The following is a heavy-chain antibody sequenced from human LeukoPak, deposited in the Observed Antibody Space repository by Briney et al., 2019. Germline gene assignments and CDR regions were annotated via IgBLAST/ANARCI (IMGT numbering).Heavy chain of an antibody. CDR1: GYTITGYY. D-gene: IGHD1-1*01. Sequence: SVKVSCKAFGYTITGYYIHWVRQAPGQGLEWMGWINPNNGGTNSAQKFQGRVTMTRDTSIGTAYMELNRLTYDDTAVYYCGRDRHWNQGNFDYWGQGTLVTVPS. CDR2: INPNNGGT. CDR3: GRDRHWNQGNFDY. J-gene: IGHJ4*02. V-gene: IGHV1-2*02.